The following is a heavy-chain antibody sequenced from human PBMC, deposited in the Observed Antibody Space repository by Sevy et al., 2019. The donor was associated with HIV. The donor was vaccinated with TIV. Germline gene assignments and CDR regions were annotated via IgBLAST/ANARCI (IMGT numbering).Heavy chain of an antibody. CDR2: ISFSGSKT. V-gene: IGHV3-23*01. CDR1: GFNFNNYA. Sequence: GGSLRLYCAAAGFNFNNYAMTWVRQAPGKGLEWVSGISFSGSKTYYAESVKGRFSISRDPSKNTLYLQMNNVRVEDTAVYFCAKTPFMDFWNDYYSFYFDFWGQGTLVTVSS. CDR3: AKTPFMDFWNDYYSFYFDF. J-gene: IGHJ4*02. D-gene: IGHD3-3*01.